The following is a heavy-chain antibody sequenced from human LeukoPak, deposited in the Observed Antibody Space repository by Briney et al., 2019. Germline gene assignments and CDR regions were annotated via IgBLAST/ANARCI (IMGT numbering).Heavy chain of an antibody. Sequence: GGSLRLSCAASGFTFSSYSMNWVRQAPGKGLEWVSYISSSSSTICYADSVKGRFTISRDNAKNSLYLQMNSLRAEDTAVYYCASLGPHVLRYFDWLLDDAFDIWGQGTMVTVSS. CDR3: ASLGPHVLRYFDWLLDDAFDI. V-gene: IGHV3-48*01. CDR1: GFTFSSYS. CDR2: ISSSSSTI. J-gene: IGHJ3*02. D-gene: IGHD3-9*01.